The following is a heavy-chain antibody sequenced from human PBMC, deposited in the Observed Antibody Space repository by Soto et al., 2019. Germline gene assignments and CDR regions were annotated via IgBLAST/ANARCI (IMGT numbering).Heavy chain of an antibody. Sequence: PSETLSLTCTVSGGSISSYYWSWIRQPPGKGLEWIGNTYYSGSAYYNPSLQTRVTISLDKSKSQFSLKLNSVTAADSAVYFCARLEGLATISYYFDFWGPGALVTVSS. D-gene: IGHD3-9*01. CDR2: TYYSGSA. J-gene: IGHJ4*02. V-gene: IGHV4-59*08. CDR1: GGSISSYY. CDR3: ARLEGLATISYYFDF.